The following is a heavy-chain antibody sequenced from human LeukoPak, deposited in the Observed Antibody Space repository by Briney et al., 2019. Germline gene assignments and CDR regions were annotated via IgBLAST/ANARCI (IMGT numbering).Heavy chain of an antibody. CDR3: ASADSSGWSNFDY. J-gene: IGHJ4*02. CDR1: GGSLSGYY. V-gene: IGHV4-59*07. CDR2: IYYCGST. Sequence: SSDTLSLPCTVSGGSLSGYYWSWIRGSPGKGLEWLGYIYYCGSTNYNPSLKSRVTISVYPSKNQFSLKLSSVTAADTAVYYCASADSSGWSNFDYWGQGTLVTVSS. D-gene: IGHD6-19*01.